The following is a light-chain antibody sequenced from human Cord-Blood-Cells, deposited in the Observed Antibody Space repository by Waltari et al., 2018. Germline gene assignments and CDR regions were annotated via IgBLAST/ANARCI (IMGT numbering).Light chain of an antibody. V-gene: IGLV2-14*01. Sequence: QSALTQPASVSGSPGQSITISCTGTSSDVGGYNYVSWYQQHPSKAPKLLFYDVSKRPSGVANRFSGSKSGNTASLTISGLQAEDEADYYCSSYTSSSTVVFGGGTKLTVL. CDR1: SSDVGGYNY. CDR2: DVS. J-gene: IGLJ2*01. CDR3: SSYTSSSTVV.